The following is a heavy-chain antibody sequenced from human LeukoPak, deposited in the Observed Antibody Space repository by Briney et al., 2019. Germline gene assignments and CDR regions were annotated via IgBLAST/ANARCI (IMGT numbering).Heavy chain of an antibody. V-gene: IGHV3-23*01. J-gene: IGHJ5*02. CDR3: AKDWYSSRWYTLDP. Sequence: GGSLRLSCAASGFTFSSYAMSWVRQAPGKGLEWVSAISGSGGSTYYADSVKGRFTISRDNSKNTLYLQMNSLRAEDTAVYYCAKDWYSSRWYTLDPWGQGTLVTVSS. D-gene: IGHD6-13*01. CDR2: ISGSGGST. CDR1: GFTFSSYA.